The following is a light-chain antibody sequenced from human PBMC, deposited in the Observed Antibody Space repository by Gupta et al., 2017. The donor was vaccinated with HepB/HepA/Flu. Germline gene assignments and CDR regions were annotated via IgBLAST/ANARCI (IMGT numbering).Light chain of an antibody. CDR2: NVS. V-gene: IGLV2-14*03. CDR1: SSDVGGYNY. J-gene: IGLJ1*01. Sequence: SALTQPASVSGSPGQSITISCTGTSSDVGGYNYVSWSQQHPGKAPKLLIYNVSKRPAGISTGFSGSKSGNTTSLTISGRQEEDEADYYCSSYSSTSLYVFGSGTKVTVL. CDR3: SSYSSTSLYV.